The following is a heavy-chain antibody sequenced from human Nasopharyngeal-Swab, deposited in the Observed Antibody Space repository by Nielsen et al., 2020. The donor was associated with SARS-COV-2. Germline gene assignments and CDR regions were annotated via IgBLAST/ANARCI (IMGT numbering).Heavy chain of an antibody. Sequence: SETLSLTCTVSGGSISGVGYYWSCIRQPPGQGLVWIGYIYYSESTYYNPSLKSRVTISVETSTNQFSLKLSSVTASDTAVYYCARSSSSMGGYYYYYGMDVWGQGTTVTDS. D-gene: IGHD2-2*01. CDR3: ARSSSSMGGYYYYYGMDV. V-gene: IGHV4-31*03. J-gene: IGHJ6*02. CDR1: GGSISGVGYY. CDR2: IYYSEST.